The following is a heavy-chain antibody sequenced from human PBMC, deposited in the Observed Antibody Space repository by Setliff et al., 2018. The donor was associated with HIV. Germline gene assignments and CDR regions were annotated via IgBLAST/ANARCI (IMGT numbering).Heavy chain of an antibody. CDR2: IKQDGSEI. J-gene: IGHJ5*02. V-gene: IGHV3-7*03. D-gene: IGHD3-16*01. CDR1: GFTFSNYW. CDR3: ANLWELGA. Sequence: GGSLRLSCAASGFTFSNYWMDRVRQAPGKGLEWVATIKQDGSEIYYMDSVKGRFTISRDNARTSLFLEMRSLRDEDTAVYLCANLWELGAWGQGTLVTVSS.